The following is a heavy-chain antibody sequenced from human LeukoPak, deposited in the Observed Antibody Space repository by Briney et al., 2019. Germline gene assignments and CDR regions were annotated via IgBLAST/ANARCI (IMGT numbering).Heavy chain of an antibody. CDR2: INPNSGGT. J-gene: IGHJ4*02. D-gene: IGHD2-2*01. V-gene: IGHV1-2*02. Sequence: ASVKVSCKASGYTFTGYYMHWVRQAPGQGLEWMGWINPNSGGTNLAQKFQGRVTMTRDTSISTAYMELSRLTSDDTAVYYCARPNCDSTSCHFDYWGQGTLVTVSS. CDR3: ARPNCDSTSCHFDY. CDR1: GYTFTGYY.